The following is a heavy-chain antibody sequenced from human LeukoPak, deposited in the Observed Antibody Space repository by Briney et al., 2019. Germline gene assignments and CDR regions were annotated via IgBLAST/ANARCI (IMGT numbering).Heavy chain of an antibody. Sequence: PSETLSLTCTVSGGSITTHFWSWIRQPAGKGLEYIGRMSTGGSIDYNPSLKSRVTMSVDTSMNQFSLKLTSVTAADTAVYYCARVKDHYYMDVWGKGTTVTVSS. J-gene: IGHJ6*03. CDR2: MSTGGSI. CDR1: GGSITTHF. V-gene: IGHV4-4*07. CDR3: ARVKDHYYMDV.